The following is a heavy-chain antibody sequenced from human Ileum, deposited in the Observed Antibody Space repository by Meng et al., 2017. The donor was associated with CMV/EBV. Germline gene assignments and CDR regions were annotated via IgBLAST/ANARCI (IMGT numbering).Heavy chain of an antibody. V-gene: IGHV1-69*14. D-gene: IGHD5-12*01. CDR2: IIPMFDSV. J-gene: IGHJ4*02. Sequence: QLVQSRAGVKKPEASVKVSCKASGGTFTNYATSWVRQAPRQGLEWMGGIIPMFDSVNYAQKFQGRVTITADKSTSTAYMELSSLRSEDTAVYYCATSRGYSAYEAPSFVYWGQGTLVTVSS. CDR3: ATSRGYSAYEAPSFVY. CDR1: GGTFTNYA.